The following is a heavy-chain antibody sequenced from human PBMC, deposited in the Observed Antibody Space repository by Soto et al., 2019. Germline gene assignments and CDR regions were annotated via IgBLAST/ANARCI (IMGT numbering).Heavy chain of an antibody. J-gene: IGHJ4*02. V-gene: IGHV4-30-2*01. CDR1: GGSISSGGSS. D-gene: IGHD6-19*01. Sequence: QLQLQESGSGLVKPSQTLSLTCAVSGGSISSGGSSWSWIRQPPGKGLEWIGYIYHSGSTYSNPSLKRRFTISVDRSKNQFSLKLSSVTAADRAAYYCARAGDSSGPVALGYWGQGTLVTVSS. CDR2: IYHSGST. CDR3: ARAGDSSGPVALGY.